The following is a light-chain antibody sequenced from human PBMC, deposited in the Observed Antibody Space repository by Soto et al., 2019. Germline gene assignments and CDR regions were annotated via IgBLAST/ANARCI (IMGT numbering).Light chain of an antibody. CDR2: DVS. V-gene: IGKV1-5*01. J-gene: IGKJ1*01. Sequence: DIQMTQSPSTLSASVGDRITITCRASQRISSWLAWYQQKPGKAPKLLIYDVSSLESGVPSRFSGSGSGTEFTLTISSLQPDDSATYYCQQYDTFWTFGQGTKV. CDR3: QQYDTFWT. CDR1: QRISSW.